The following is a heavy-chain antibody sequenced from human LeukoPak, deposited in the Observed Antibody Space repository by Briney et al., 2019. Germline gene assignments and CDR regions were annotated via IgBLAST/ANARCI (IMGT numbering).Heavy chain of an antibody. V-gene: IGHV6-1*01. J-gene: IGHJ4*02. D-gene: IGHD6-13*01. CDR2: TYYRSKWYN. CDR1: GDSVSKNSAA. Sequence: SQTLSLTCAICGDSVSKNSAAWNWIRQSPSRGLEWLGRTYYRSKWYNDSAVSVRSRIIINPDTSKNQFSLQLNSVTPDDTAMYYCAREGGSSSWYAYFDCWGQGTLVTVSS. CDR3: AREGGSSSWYAYFDC.